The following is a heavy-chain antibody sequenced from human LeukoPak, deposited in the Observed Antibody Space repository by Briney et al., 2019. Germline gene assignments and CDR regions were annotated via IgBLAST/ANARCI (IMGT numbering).Heavy chain of an antibody. Sequence: SETLSLTCTVSGGSISSSSYYWGWIRQPPGKGLEWIGSIYYSGSTYYNPSLKSRVTISVDTSKNQFSLKLSSVTAADTAVYYCARFNSGSYQHYFDYWGQGTLVTVSS. V-gene: IGHV4-39*07. CDR2: IYYSGST. D-gene: IGHD1-26*01. CDR1: GGSISSSSYY. CDR3: ARFNSGSYQHYFDY. J-gene: IGHJ4*02.